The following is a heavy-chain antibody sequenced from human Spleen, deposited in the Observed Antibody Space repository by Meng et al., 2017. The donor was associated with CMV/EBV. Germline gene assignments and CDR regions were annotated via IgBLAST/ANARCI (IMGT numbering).Heavy chain of an antibody. Sequence: ASVKVSCKASGYTFTGYYMHWVRQAPGQGLEWMGWINPNSGGTNYAQKFQGRVTMTRDTSISTAYMELSRLRSDDTAVYYCARDIGYCSSTSCQPDYWGQGTLVTVSS. J-gene: IGHJ4*02. CDR1: GYTFTGYY. CDR3: ARDIGYCSSTSCQPDY. V-gene: IGHV1-2*02. D-gene: IGHD2-2*01. CDR2: INPNSGGT.